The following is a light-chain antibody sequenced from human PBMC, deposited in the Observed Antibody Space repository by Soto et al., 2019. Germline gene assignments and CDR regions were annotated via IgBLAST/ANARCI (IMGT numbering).Light chain of an antibody. J-gene: IGKJ5*01. CDR2: SAS. CDR3: QQRSKWPL. V-gene: IGKV3D-20*02. CDR1: QIVSGKY. Sequence: SLATRSLSKREGPTLSCRASQIVSGKYLAWYHQRPGQAPRVLIHSASSRATGIPDRFTGSGSGTDFTLTITSLEPEDFAVYYCQQRSKWPLFGQGRLLEV.